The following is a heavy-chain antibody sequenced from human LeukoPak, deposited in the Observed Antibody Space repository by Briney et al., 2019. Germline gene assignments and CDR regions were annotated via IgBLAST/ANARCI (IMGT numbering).Heavy chain of an antibody. CDR2: INSDGSST. J-gene: IGHJ4*02. V-gene: IGHV3-74*01. D-gene: IGHD6-6*01. CDR3: ANQRRDSSSSPFRHHFDY. CDR1: GFTFSSYW. Sequence: GGSLRLSCAASGFTFSSYWMHWVRQAPGKGLVWVSRINSDGSSTSYADSVKGRFTISRDNSKNTPYLQMNSLRAEDTAVYYCANQRRDSSSSPFRHHFDYWGQGTLVTVSS.